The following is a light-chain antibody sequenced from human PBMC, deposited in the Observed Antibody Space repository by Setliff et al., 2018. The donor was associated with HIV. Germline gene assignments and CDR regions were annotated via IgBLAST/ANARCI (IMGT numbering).Light chain of an antibody. V-gene: IGKV1-39*01. J-gene: IGKJ5*01. CDR2: AAS. CDR3: QQSYSTPPIT. Sequence: DIQMSQTPSSLSASVGDRVIITCRASQRIDTYLNWYQQRPGRAPDLLIYAASKLRSGVPSRFSGSGSGTDFTLTISDLQPEDFATYFCQQSYSTPPITFGPGTRLEIK. CDR1: QRIDTY.